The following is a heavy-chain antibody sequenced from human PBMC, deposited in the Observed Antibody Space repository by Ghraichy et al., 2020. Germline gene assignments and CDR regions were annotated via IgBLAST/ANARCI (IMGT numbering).Heavy chain of an antibody. CDR2: IWYDGSNK. CDR3: ARDKEVLLWFGELSLDAFDI. V-gene: IGHV3-33*01. J-gene: IGHJ3*02. Sequence: LSLTCAASGFTFSSYGMHWVRQAPGKGLEWVAVIWYDGSNKYYADSVKGRFTISRDNSKNTLYLQMNSLRAEDTAVYYCARDKEVLLWFGELSLDAFDIWGQGTMVTVSS. D-gene: IGHD3-10*01. CDR1: GFTFSSYG.